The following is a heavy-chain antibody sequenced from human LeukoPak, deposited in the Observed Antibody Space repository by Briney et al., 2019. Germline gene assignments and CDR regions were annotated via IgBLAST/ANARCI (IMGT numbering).Heavy chain of an antibody. CDR1: GYTFTGDY. J-gene: IGHJ5*02. V-gene: IGHV1-2*02. Sequence: ASVKVSCKGSGYTFTGDYNHWVRHAPGQGLEWMGWIHPNNGGTNYAQTYQGRVTMTRDTSISTVYLELNGLIFDETAVYFCARASYAWGQGSLVTVSS. CDR2: IHPNNGGT. CDR3: ARASYA. D-gene: IGHD3-16*02.